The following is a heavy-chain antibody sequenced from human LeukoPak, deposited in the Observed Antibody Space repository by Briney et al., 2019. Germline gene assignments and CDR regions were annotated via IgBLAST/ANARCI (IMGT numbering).Heavy chain of an antibody. CDR1: GYTFTSYG. Sequence: ASVKVSCKASGYTFTSYGISWVRQAPGQGLEWMGWINAGNGNTKYSQKFQGRVTITRDTSASTAYMELSSLRSEDTAVYYCARVQTPSSSWPFDYWGQGTLVTVSS. V-gene: IGHV1-3*01. J-gene: IGHJ4*02. CDR2: INAGNGNT. D-gene: IGHD6-13*01. CDR3: ARVQTPSSSWPFDY.